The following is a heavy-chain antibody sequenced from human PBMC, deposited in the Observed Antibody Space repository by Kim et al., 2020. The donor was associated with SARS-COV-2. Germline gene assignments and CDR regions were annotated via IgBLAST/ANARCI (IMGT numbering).Heavy chain of an antibody. V-gene: IGHV1-18*01. D-gene: IGHD3-22*01. CDR3: ARDGPYSSGWGY. CDR1: GYTFTSYG. Sequence: ASVKVSCKASGYTFTSYGISWVRQAPGQGLEYMGWISTSNGDTTYAQQFQGRVTLTAEPSTSTAYMELRSLRSDDTAVYYCARDGPYSSGWGYWGQGTLVAVSS. CDR2: ISTSNGDT. J-gene: IGHJ4*02.